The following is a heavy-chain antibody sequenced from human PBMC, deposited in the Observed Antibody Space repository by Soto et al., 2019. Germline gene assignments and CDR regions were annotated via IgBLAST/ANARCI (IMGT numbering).Heavy chain of an antibody. CDR1: GFTFSSYA. CDR2: ISGSGGST. Sequence: GGSLRLSCAASGFTFSSYAMSWVRQAPGKGLEWVSAISGSGGSTYYADSVKGRFTISRDNSKNTLYLQMNSLRAEDTAVYYCAKDPIVVVPAAQPLFDYWGQGTLVTVSS. V-gene: IGHV3-23*01. D-gene: IGHD2-2*01. CDR3: AKDPIVVVPAAQPLFDY. J-gene: IGHJ4*02.